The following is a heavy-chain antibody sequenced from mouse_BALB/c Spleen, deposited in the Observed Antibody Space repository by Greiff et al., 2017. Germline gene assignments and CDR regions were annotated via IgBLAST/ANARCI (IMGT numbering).Heavy chain of an antibody. CDR2: IYPGDGDT. D-gene: IGHD3-3*01. J-gene: IGHJ2*01. CDR3: ARAGGTGGFDY. CDR1: GYTFTSYW. Sequence: VQLQQSGAELARPGASVKLSCKASGYTFTSYWMQWVKQRPGQGLEWIGAIYPGDGDTRYTQKFKGKATLTADKSSSTAYMQLSSLASEDSAVYYCARAGGTGGFDYWGQGTTLTVSS. V-gene: IGHV1-87*01.